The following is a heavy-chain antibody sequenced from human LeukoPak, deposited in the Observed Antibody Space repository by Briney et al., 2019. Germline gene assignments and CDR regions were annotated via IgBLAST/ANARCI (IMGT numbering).Heavy chain of an antibody. CDR1: GGSISSSSYY. D-gene: IGHD2-15*01. Sequence: PSETLSLXCTVSGGSISSSSYYWGWIRQPPGKGLEWIGNIYYSGSTYYNPSLMGRVTISVDTSKNHFSLKLSSVTAADTAVYYYARQAVVVAALLDCWGQGTLVTVSS. V-gene: IGHV4-39*01. J-gene: IGHJ4*02. CDR2: IYYSGST. CDR3: ARQAVVVAALLDC.